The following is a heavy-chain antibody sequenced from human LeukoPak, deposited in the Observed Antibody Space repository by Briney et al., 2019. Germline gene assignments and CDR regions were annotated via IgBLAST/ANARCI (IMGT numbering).Heavy chain of an antibody. CDR3: ARDSRGGGPDFDY. D-gene: IGHD3-16*01. J-gene: IGHJ4*02. CDR1: GDSITNSF. CDR2: INYRGTTT. Sequence: SETLSLTCTVSGDSITNSFWAWIRQPPGKGLKWIGYINYRGTTTSYNPSLESRVAISLDTSRNQFSLKLSSVTAADTAVYYCARDSRGGGPDFDYWGQGTLVTVSS. V-gene: IGHV4-59*01.